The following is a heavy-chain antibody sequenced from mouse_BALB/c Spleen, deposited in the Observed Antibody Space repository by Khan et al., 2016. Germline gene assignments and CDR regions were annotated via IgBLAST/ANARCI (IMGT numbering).Heavy chain of an antibody. Sequence: EVELVESGGGLVQPGGSLKFSCAASGFDFSRYWMSWVRQAPGKGLEWIGEINPDSSTINYTPSLKDKFIISRDNAKNTLYLQMSKVRSEDTALSYCARLGYYGYFDYWGQGTTLTVSS. J-gene: IGHJ2*01. CDR1: GFDFSRYW. D-gene: IGHD1-1*01. CDR2: INPDSSTI. CDR3: ARLGYYGYFDY. V-gene: IGHV4-1*02.